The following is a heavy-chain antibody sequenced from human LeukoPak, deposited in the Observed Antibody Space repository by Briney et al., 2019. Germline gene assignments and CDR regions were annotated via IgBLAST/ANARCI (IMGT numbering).Heavy chain of an antibody. CDR3: ARESERYYYDSSGYYRTPLSFDY. D-gene: IGHD3-22*01. CDR2: IYYSGST. V-gene: IGHV4-39*07. Sequence: PSETLSLTCAVSGGSISSSSYYWGWIRQPPGKGLEWIGSIYYSGSTYYNPSLKSRVTISVDTSKNQFSLKLSSVTAADTAVYYCARESERYYYDSSGYYRTPLSFDYWGQGTLVTVSS. CDR1: GGSISSSSYY. J-gene: IGHJ4*02.